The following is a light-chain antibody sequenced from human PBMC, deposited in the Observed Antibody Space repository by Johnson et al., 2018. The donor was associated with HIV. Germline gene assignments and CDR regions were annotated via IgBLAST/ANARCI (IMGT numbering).Light chain of an antibody. CDR3: GTWDSSLSAYV. CDR2: DTD. CDR1: SSNIGNNS. V-gene: IGLV1-51*01. J-gene: IGLJ1*01. Sequence: QSVLTQPPSVSAAPGQTVTIPCSGNSSNIGNNSVSWCQRLPCTAPKLLIHDTDERPPGIPDRFSGSKSGTSATLGVTGLQTGDEADYFCGTWDSSLSAYVFGTGTKVTVL.